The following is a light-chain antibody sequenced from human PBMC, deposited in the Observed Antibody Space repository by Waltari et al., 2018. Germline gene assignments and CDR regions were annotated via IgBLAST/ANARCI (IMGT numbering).Light chain of an antibody. CDR3: QAWDSSTVV. CDR2: QDS. V-gene: IGLV3-1*01. Sequence: SYELTQPHSVSVSPGQTASITCSGDKLEDKYACWYQQKPGQSPVLVIYQDSKRPSGIPERFSGSNSGNTATLTISGTQAMDEADYYCQAWDSSTVVFGGGTKLTVL. J-gene: IGLJ2*01. CDR1: KLEDKY.